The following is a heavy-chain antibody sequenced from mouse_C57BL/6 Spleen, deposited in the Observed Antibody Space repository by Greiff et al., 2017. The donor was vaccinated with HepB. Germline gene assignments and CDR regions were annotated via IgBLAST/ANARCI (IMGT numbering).Heavy chain of an antibody. J-gene: IGHJ1*03. CDR2: IDPEDGET. V-gene: IGHV14-2*01. Sequence: EVQLQQSGAELVKPGASVKLSCTASGFNIKDYYMHWVKQRTEQGLEWIGRIDPEDGETKYAPKFQDKATITTDTSSNTAYLQLSSLTSEDTAVYYCDGDYYYGSSYDWYFDVWGTGTTVTVSS. CDR1: GFNIKDYY. CDR3: DGDYYYGSSYDWYFDV. D-gene: IGHD1-1*01.